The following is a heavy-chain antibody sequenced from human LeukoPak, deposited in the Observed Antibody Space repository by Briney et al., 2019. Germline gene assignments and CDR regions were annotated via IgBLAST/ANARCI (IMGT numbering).Heavy chain of an antibody. Sequence: GGSLRLSCAASGFTFDDYAMYWVRQAPGKGLEWVSLISGDGGSTYYADSVKGRFTISRDNSKNSLYLQMNSLRAEDTAVYYCARSMIVVVNDAFDIWGQGTMVTVSS. CDR1: GFTFDDYA. D-gene: IGHD3-22*01. J-gene: IGHJ3*02. CDR3: ARSMIVVVNDAFDI. CDR2: ISGDGGST. V-gene: IGHV3-43*02.